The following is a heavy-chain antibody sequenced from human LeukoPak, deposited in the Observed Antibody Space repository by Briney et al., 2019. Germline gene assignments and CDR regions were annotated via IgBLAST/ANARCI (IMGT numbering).Heavy chain of an antibody. CDR2: IYHTGNS. Sequence: PSETLSLTCAVSGGSITSNNWWSWVRQSPGKGLEWIGEIYHTGNSNYNPPLKSRVTISLDTSRNQFSLKLSSVTAADTAVYYCALVTTSGTENFDYWGQGTLVTVSS. V-gene: IGHV4-4*02. J-gene: IGHJ4*02. CDR1: GGSITSNNW. CDR3: ALVTTSGTENFDY. D-gene: IGHD4-17*01.